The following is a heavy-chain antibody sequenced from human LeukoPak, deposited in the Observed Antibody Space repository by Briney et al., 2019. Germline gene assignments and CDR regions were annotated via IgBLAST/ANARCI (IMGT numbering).Heavy chain of an antibody. V-gene: IGHV3-23*01. Sequence: PGGSLRLSCTASGFSFSNCAMSWVRQAPGKGLEWVSLISDSGAYTYYGDSVRGRFTISRDNSKNTLYLQMNSLRAEDTAVYYCAREGENWGRYWYFDLWGRGTLVTVSS. CDR2: ISDSGAYT. CDR1: GFSFSNCA. J-gene: IGHJ2*01. CDR3: AREGENWGRYWYFDL. D-gene: IGHD7-27*01.